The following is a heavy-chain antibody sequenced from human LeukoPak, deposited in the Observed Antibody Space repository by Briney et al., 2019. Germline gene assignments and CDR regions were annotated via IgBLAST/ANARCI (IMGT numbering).Heavy chain of an antibody. CDR1: GGSLSGSDIY. D-gene: IGHD5-12*01. Sequence: RTSETLSLTCTVSGGSLSGSDIYWSWIRQHPEKGLELIGYIRYSGNTYYNPSLKSRLTISLDASEQQFSLKLGSVTAADAAMYYCASSGYDWAFDYWGQGTLVTVSS. V-gene: IGHV4-31*03. CDR3: ASSGYDWAFDY. CDR2: IRYSGNT. J-gene: IGHJ4*02.